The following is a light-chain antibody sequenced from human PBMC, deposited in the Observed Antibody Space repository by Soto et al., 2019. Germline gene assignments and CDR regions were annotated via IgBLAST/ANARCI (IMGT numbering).Light chain of an antibody. CDR3: QQYNSYSGT. V-gene: IGKV1-5*01. CDR1: QSIGRW. Sequence: DIQMTQSPPTLSASVGDRVTITCRASQSIGRWLAWYQQKPGTAPKLLIYDASTLKSGVPSRFSGSGSGTEFTLTISSLQPDDFATYYCQQYNSYSGTFGQGTKVDIK. CDR2: DAS. J-gene: IGKJ1*01.